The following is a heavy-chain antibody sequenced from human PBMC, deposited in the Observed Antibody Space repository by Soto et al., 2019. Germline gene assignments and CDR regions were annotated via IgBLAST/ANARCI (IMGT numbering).Heavy chain of an antibody. D-gene: IGHD3-9*01. Sequence: SETLSLTCTVSGGSISSYYWSWIRQPPGKGLEWIGYIYYSGSTNYNPSLKSRVTISVDTSKNQFSLMLSSVTAADTAVYYCARGRGANVLRYFDWSPRVYLDYWGQGTLVTVSS. CDR2: IYYSGST. V-gene: IGHV4-59*01. CDR3: ARGRGANVLRYFDWSPRVYLDY. J-gene: IGHJ4*02. CDR1: GGSISSYY.